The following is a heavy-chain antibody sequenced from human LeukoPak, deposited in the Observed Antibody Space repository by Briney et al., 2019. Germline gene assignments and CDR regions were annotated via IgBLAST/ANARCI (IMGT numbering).Heavy chain of an antibody. CDR3: ARSCRDGYRDFDY. D-gene: IGHD5-24*01. J-gene: IGHJ4*02. V-gene: IGHV5-51*01. CDR1: GYSFTSYW. CDR2: IYPGDSDT. Sequence: SGESLNISCKGSGYSFTSYWIGWVRQMPGKGLEWMGIIYPGDSDTRYSPSFQGQVTISADKSISTAYLQWSSLKASDTAMYYCARSCRDGYRDFDYWGQGTLVTVSS.